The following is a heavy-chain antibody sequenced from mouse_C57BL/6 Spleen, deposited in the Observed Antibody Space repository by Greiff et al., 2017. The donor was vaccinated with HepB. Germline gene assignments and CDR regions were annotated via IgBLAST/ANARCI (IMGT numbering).Heavy chain of an antibody. D-gene: IGHD2-5*01. V-gene: IGHV1-80*01. CDR3: ARENYSNCFCAY. J-gene: IGHJ3*01. CDR1: GYAFSSYW. CDR2: IYPGDGDT. Sequence: VQLQQSGAELVKPGASVKISCKASGYAFSSYWMNWVKQRPGKGLEWIGQIYPGDGDTNYNGKFKGKATLTADKSSSTAYMQLSSLTSEDSAVYFCARENYSNCFCAYWGQGTLVTVSA.